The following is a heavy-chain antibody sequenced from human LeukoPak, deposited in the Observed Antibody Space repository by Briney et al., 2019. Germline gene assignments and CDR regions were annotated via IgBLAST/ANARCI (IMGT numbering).Heavy chain of an antibody. V-gene: IGHV3-23*01. CDR2: ISGSGGST. CDR3: AKMPGGYRNSAFHYYYYYGMDV. Sequence: PGGSLRLSCAASGFTFSSYAMSWVRQAPGKGLEWVSAISGSGGSTYYADSVKGRFTISRDNSKNTLYLQMNSLRAEDTAVYYCAKMPGGYRNSAFHYYYYYGMDVWGQGTTVTVSS. D-gene: IGHD4-11*01. J-gene: IGHJ6*02. CDR1: GFTFSSYA.